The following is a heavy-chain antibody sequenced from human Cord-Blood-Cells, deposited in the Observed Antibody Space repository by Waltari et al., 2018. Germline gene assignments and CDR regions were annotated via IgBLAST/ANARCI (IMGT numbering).Heavy chain of an antibody. CDR3: ARALSRNYDILTGYDAFDI. V-gene: IGHV1-69*01. D-gene: IGHD3-9*01. CDR2: IIPIFGTA. Sequence: QVQLVQSGAEVKKPGSSVKVSCTASGGTFSSYAISWLRQAPGQGLEWMGGIIPIFGTANYAQKFQGRVTITADESTSTAYMELSSLRSEDTAVYYCARALSRNYDILTGYDAFDIWGQGTMVTVSS. CDR1: GGTFSSYA. J-gene: IGHJ3*02.